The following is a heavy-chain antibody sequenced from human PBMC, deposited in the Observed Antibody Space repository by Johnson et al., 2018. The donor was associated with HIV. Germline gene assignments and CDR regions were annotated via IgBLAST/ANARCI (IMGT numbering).Heavy chain of an antibody. CDR1: GFTFDDYG. J-gene: IGHJ3*02. CDR3: ARGFRYCTDGVCYKNAFDI. CDR2: IHWNGGNT. D-gene: IGHD2-8*01. V-gene: IGHV3-20*04. Sequence: VQLVESGGGVVRPGGSLRLSCAASGFTFDDYGMSWVRQAPGKGLEWVSGIHWNGGNTGYADSVKGRFTISRDNAKNSLYLQMNSLRAEDTALYYCARGFRYCTDGVCYKNAFDIWGQGTMVTVSS.